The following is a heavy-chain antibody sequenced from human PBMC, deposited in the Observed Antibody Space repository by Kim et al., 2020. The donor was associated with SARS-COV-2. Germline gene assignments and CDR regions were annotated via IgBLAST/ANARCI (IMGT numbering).Heavy chain of an antibody. Sequence: GGSLRLSCAASGFTFDDYGMSWVRQAPGKGLEWVSGSNWNGGRTDYADSVKGRFTISRDNAKNSLYLQMNSLRAEDTALYHCARESYSGYAINWFDPWGQGTLVTVSS. CDR2: SNWNGGRT. CDR1: GFTFDDYG. V-gene: IGHV3-20*01. CDR3: ARESYSGYAINWFDP. D-gene: IGHD5-12*01. J-gene: IGHJ5*02.